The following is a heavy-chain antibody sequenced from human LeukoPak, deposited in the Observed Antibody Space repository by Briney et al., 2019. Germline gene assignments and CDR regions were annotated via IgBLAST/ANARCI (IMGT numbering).Heavy chain of an antibody. CDR2: INPSGGTT. Sequence: ASVKVSCKASGYTFTSYYVHWVRQAPGQGLEWMGIINPSGGTTTYAQKFQGRVTMTRDTSTSTVYMDLSSLRSEDTAVYYCARVTTPSGSGWYYFDYWGQGTLVTVSS. V-gene: IGHV1-46*01. J-gene: IGHJ4*02. CDR1: GYTFTSYY. D-gene: IGHD6-19*01. CDR3: ARVTTPSGSGWYYFDY.